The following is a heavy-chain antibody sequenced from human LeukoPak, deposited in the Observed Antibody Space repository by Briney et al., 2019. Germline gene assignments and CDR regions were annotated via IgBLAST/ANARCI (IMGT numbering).Heavy chain of an antibody. CDR3: ASASLRIAAAGTWYYYGMDV. CDR1: GGTFSIYA. V-gene: IGHV1-69*13. J-gene: IGHJ6*02. Sequence: ASVNVSCKASGGTFSIYAISWVRQAPGQGLEWMGGIIPIFGTANYAQKFQGRVTITADESTSTAYMELSSLRSEDTAVYYCASASLRIAAAGTWYYYGMDVWGQGTTVTVSS. CDR2: IIPIFGTA. D-gene: IGHD6-13*01.